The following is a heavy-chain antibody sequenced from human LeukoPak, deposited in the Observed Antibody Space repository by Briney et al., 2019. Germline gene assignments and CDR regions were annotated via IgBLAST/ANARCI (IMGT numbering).Heavy chain of an antibody. Sequence: GGSLRLSFAASGFTFSSYSMNWGRRAPGKGLEGGSSITSSSRYIYYAASVKGRFTISRDNAKNSLYLQMNSLRAEDTAVYYCARADYDSSSYYYYGMDVWGQGTTVTVSS. CDR3: ARADYDSSSYYYYGMDV. CDR2: ITSSSRYI. V-gene: IGHV3-21*01. D-gene: IGHD3-22*01. CDR1: GFTFSSYS. J-gene: IGHJ6*02.